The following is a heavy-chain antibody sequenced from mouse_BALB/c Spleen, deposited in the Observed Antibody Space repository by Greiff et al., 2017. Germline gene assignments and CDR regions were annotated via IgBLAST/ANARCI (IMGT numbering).Heavy chain of an antibody. CDR1: GYAFSSYW. V-gene: IGHV1-80*01. J-gene: IGHJ3*01. CDR2: IYPGDGDT. CDR3: NACYYRSFAY. Sequence: QVQLQQSGAELVRPGSSVKISCKASGYAFSSYWMNWVKQRPGQGLEWIGQIYPGDGDTNYNGKFKGKATLTADKSSSTAYMQLSSLTSEDTAVYYCNACYYRSFAYWGQGTLVTVSA. D-gene: IGHD2-14*01.